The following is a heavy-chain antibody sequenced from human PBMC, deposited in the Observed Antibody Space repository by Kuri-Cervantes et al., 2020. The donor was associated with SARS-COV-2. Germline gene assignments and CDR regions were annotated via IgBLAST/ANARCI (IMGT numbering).Heavy chain of an antibody. J-gene: IGHJ4*02. CDR3: ASEWVLYYSYFDY. CDR2: IRYDGSNK. D-gene: IGHD3-3*01. V-gene: IGHV3-30*02. CDR1: GFTFSSYG. Sequence: GESLKISCAASGFTFSSYGMHWARRAPGKGLEWVAFIRYDGSNKYYADSVKGRFTISRDNSKNTLYLQMNSLRAEDTAVYYCASEWVLYYSYFDYWGQGTLVTVSS.